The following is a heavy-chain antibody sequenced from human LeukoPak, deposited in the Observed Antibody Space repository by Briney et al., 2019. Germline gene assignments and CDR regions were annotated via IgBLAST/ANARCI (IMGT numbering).Heavy chain of an antibody. CDR2: ISAYNGST. D-gene: IGHD2-2*01. CDR1: GYTFTSYG. CDR3: ARGGMHCSSTSCYGMDV. Sequence: ASVKVSCKASGYTFTSYGISWVRQAPGQGLEWMGWISAYNGSTNYAQKLQGRVTMTTDTSTSTAYMELRSLRSDDTAVYYCARGGMHCSSTSCYGMDVWGQGTTVTVSS. V-gene: IGHV1-18*01. J-gene: IGHJ6*02.